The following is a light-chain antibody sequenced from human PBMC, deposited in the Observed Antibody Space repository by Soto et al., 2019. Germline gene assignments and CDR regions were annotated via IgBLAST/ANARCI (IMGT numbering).Light chain of an antibody. Sequence: QSALTQPHSVSGSPGQSVAISCSGTSSDVGGYNYVSWYQQHPGKAPKLIIFDVNKRPSGVPDRFSGSKSGSTASLTISGLQAEDEADYYCCSYTTSNTRQIVFVTGTKVTVL. V-gene: IGLV2-11*01. J-gene: IGLJ1*01. CDR2: DVN. CDR1: SSDVGGYNY. CDR3: CSYTTSNTRQIV.